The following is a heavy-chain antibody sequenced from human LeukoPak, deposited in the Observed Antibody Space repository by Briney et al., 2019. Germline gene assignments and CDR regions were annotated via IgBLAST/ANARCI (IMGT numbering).Heavy chain of an antibody. CDR3: AKAVYIGNYGDYYFDY. CDR1: GFTFSNYA. CDR2: IKASGIST. J-gene: IGHJ4*02. Sequence: GGSLRLSCAVSGFTFSNYAMSWVRQAPGKGLEWVSAIKASGISTYYTDSVKGRFTISRDNSENTLCLQMNSLRAEDTAVYYCAKAVYIGNYGDYYFDYWGQGTLVTVSS. D-gene: IGHD1-26*01. V-gene: IGHV3-23*01.